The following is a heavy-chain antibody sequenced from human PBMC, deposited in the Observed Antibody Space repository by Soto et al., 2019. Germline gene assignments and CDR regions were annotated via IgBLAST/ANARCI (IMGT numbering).Heavy chain of an antibody. J-gene: IGHJ6*02. CDR1: GYTLTELS. Sequence: GASVKVSCKVSGYTLTELSMHWVRQAPGKGLEWMGGFDPEDAEIIYAQKFQGRVTMTEDTSTDTAYMELSSLRSEDTAVYYCAGITMIVVGAYGMDVWRQGTTVTVSS. CDR3: AGITMIVVGAYGMDV. CDR2: FDPEDAEI. V-gene: IGHV1-24*01. D-gene: IGHD3-22*01.